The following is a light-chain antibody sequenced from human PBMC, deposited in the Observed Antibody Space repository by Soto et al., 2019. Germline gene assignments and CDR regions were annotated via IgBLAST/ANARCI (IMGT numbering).Light chain of an antibody. J-gene: IGKJ2*01. CDR2: SSS. CDR3: QQYSKWPSYT. CDR1: QSVSTN. V-gene: IGKV3-15*01. Sequence: EIVMTQSPATLSESPGERAALSCRASQSVSTNLAWYQQKPGQAPRLLIYSSSTRATNIPARFSGSGSGTEFTLTISSLQSEDFAVYYSQQYSKWPSYTFGQGTKVDIK.